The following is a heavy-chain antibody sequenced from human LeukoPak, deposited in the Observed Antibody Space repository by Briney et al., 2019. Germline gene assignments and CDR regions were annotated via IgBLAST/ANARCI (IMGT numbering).Heavy chain of an antibody. V-gene: IGHV4-59*01. CDR2: IYYSGST. CDR1: GGSIRGSY. CDR3: ARVKGYCSGGSCYRYFDY. J-gene: IGHJ4*02. D-gene: IGHD2-15*01. Sequence: SETLSLTCTVSGGSIRGSYWSWIRQPPGKGLEWIAYIYYSGSTNYNPSLKSRVTISVDTSKNQFSLKLSSVTAADTAVYYCARVKGYCSGGSCYRYFDYWGQGTLVTVSS.